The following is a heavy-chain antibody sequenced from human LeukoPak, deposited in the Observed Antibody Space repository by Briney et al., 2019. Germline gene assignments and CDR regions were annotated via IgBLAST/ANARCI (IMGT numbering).Heavy chain of an antibody. D-gene: IGHD2-2*01. CDR2: INPNSGGT. Sequence: ASVKVSCKASGYTFTGYYMHWVRQAPGQGLEWMGWINPNSGGTNYAQKFQGRVTMTRDTSISTAYMELSRLRSDDTAVYYCARLKGYCSSTSCHPGWFDPWGQGTLVTVSS. V-gene: IGHV1-2*02. CDR1: GYTFTGYY. J-gene: IGHJ5*02. CDR3: ARLKGYCSSTSCHPGWFDP.